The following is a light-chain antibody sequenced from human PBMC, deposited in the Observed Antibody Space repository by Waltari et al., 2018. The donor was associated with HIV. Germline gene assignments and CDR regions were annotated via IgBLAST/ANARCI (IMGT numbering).Light chain of an antibody. CDR3: QQYGSSPT. CDR1: QSVTSNF. Sequence: DIVLTQSPGTLSLSPGDRATVSCRASQSVTSNFLAWYQQRPGQAPRLLIYGAPTRATGIPDRFSGSGSGTDFTLTISRLKAEDFAVFYCQQYGSSPTFGGGTKLEIK. J-gene: IGKJ4*01. V-gene: IGKV3-20*01. CDR2: GAP.